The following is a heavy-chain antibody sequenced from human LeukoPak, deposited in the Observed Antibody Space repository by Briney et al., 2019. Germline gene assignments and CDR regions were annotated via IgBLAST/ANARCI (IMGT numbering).Heavy chain of an antibody. V-gene: IGHV3-30*04. CDR3: ARALSGYDPFDY. CDR1: GFTFSSYD. CDR2: ISYDGSNK. D-gene: IGHD5-12*01. Sequence: PGGSLRLSCAASGFTFSSYDMHGVRQAPGKGLEWVAVISYDGSNKYYADSVKGRFTISRDNSKNTLYLQMNSLRAEDTAVYYCARALSGYDPFDYWGQGTLVTVSS. J-gene: IGHJ4*02.